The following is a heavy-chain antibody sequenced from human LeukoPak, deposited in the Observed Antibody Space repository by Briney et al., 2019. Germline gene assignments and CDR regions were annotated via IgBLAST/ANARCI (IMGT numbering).Heavy chain of an antibody. Sequence: SVKVSCKASGGTFISYAISWVRQAPGQGLDWMGGIIPIFGTANYAQKFQGRVTITPDKSTSTAYMELSSLRSEDTAVYYCARDSVWGQSSSWYHGLDYWGQGTLVTVS. V-gene: IGHV1-69*06. CDR3: ARDSVWGQSSSWYHGLDY. CDR2: IIPIFGTA. D-gene: IGHD6-13*01. J-gene: IGHJ4*02. CDR1: GGTFISYA.